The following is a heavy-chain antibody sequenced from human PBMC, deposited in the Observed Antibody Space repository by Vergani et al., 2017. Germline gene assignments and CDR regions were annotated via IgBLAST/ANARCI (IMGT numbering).Heavy chain of an antibody. D-gene: IGHD3-3*01. Sequence: QLQLVASGGGVVQPGGSLRLSCTASGSTIANNAFHWVRQAPGKGLEWLAVISFDGIRINYADSVKGRFTLSRDNSKNTMYVQMNSLRGDDTAVYYCARDPDDFWSGYADHWGQGTLVIVSS. CDR1: GSTIANNA. V-gene: IGHV3-30-3*01. J-gene: IGHJ5*02. CDR3: ARDPDDFWSGYADH. CDR2: ISFDGIRI.